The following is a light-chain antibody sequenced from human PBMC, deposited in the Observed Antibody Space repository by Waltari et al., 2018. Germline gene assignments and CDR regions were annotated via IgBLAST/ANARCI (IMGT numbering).Light chain of an antibody. V-gene: IGLV2-8*01. CDR3: SSYAGSNNVV. CDR1: SSDVGGHNY. CDR2: EVS. J-gene: IGLJ2*01. Sequence: QSALTQPPSASGSPGQSVTISCTGTSSDVGGHNYVSWYQQHPGKAPKLMIYEVSKRPSGVPDRFSGSKSGNTASPTVSGLQAEDEADYYCSSYAGSNNVVFGGGTKLTVL.